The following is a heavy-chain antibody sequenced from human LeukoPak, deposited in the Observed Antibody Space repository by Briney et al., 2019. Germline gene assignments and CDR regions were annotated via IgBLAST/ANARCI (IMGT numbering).Heavy chain of an antibody. V-gene: IGHV3-66*02. D-gene: IGHD4-11*01. CDR2: IYSGGST. CDR1: GFTVSSNY. J-gene: IGHJ4*02. CDR3: ARGVTTETLDY. Sequence: GGSLRLSCAASGFTVSSNYMSWVRQAPGKGLEWVSVIYSGGSTYYADSVKGRFTISRDNSKNTLYLQMNSLRAEDTAVYYCARGVTTETLDYWGQGTLVTVSS.